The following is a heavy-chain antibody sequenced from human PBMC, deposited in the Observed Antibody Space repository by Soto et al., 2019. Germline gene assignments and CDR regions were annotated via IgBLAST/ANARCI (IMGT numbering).Heavy chain of an antibody. J-gene: IGHJ5*02. D-gene: IGHD3-10*01. V-gene: IGHV4-39*01. Sequence: SETLSLTCTVSGGSISSSSYYWGWIRQPPGKGLEWIGSIYYSGSTYYTPSLKSRVTISVDTSKNQFSLKLSSVTAADTAVYYCARLTSDYYGSGSYPWGQGTLVTVSS. CDR3: ARLTSDYYGSGSYP. CDR2: IYYSGST. CDR1: GGSISSSSYY.